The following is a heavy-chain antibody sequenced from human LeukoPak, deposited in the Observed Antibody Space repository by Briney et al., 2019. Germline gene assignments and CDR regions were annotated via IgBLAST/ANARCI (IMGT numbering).Heavy chain of an antibody. V-gene: IGHV1-69*06. D-gene: IGHD3-3*01. CDR3: ARGVGSGYYPPPIDY. Sequence: ASVKVSCKSSGGTFTDYGISWVRHAPGQGLEWMGRIIPIFTTANYAQKFQGRVTITADTSTNTAYMELTSLRSEDTAVYYCARGVGSGYYPPPIDYWGQGTLVTVSS. J-gene: IGHJ4*02. CDR1: GGTFTDYG. CDR2: IIPIFTTA.